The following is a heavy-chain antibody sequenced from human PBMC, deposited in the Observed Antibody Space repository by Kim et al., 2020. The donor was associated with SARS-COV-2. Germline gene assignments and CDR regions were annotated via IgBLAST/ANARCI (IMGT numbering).Heavy chain of an antibody. CDR3: ARGDSTGFHFDY. J-gene: IGHJ4*02. Sequence: SETLSLTCTVSGGSISSGYYYWTWIRQHPGKGLEWIAYMSYNGNAYYRPSLQSRLIILLDTSNNQFSLRLISVTAADTAVYYCARGDSTGFHFDYWGQGTLVSVSS. V-gene: IGHV4-31*03. CDR2: MSYNGNA. D-gene: IGHD3-22*01. CDR1: GGSISSGYYY.